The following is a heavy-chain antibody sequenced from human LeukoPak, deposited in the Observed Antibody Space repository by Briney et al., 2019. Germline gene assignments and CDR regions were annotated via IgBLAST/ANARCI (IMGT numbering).Heavy chain of an antibody. CDR3: ARRRSCSGGSCYEDFDY. D-gene: IGHD2-15*01. CDR1: GYSFTSYW. V-gene: IGHV5-51*01. Sequence: GESLKISCKGSGYSFTSYWVGWVRQMPGKGLEWMGIIYPGDSDTRYNPSFRGQVTISADKSISTAYLQWSSLKASGTAMYYCARRRSCSGGSCYEDFDYWGQGTLVTVSS. J-gene: IGHJ4*02. CDR2: IYPGDSDT.